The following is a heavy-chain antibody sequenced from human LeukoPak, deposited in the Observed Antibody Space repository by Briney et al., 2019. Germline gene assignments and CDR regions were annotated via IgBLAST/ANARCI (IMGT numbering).Heavy chain of an antibody. CDR2: ISAYNGNT. D-gene: IGHD2-2*02. V-gene: IGHV1-18*01. CDR3: ARDIVVVPAAIHDYYYYYMDV. Sequence: ASVKVSCKASGYTFTSYGISWVRQAPGQGLEWMGWISAYNGNTNHAQKLQGRVTMTTDTSTSTAYMELRSLRSDDTAVYYCARDIVVVPAAIHDYYYYYMDVWGKGTTVTVSS. J-gene: IGHJ6*03. CDR1: GYTFTSYG.